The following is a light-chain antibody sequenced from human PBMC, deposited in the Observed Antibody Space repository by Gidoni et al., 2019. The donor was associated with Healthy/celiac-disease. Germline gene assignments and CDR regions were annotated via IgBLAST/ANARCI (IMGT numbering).Light chain of an antibody. CDR3: QQRSNWQGLT. Sequence: EIVLTQSPATLSLSPGERATLSCRARQSVSSYLAWYQQKPGQAPRLLIYDASNRAPGIPARFSGSGSGTDFTLTISSLEPEDFAVYYCQQRSNWQGLTFGGGTKVESK. CDR1: QSVSSY. J-gene: IGKJ4*01. V-gene: IGKV3-11*01. CDR2: DAS.